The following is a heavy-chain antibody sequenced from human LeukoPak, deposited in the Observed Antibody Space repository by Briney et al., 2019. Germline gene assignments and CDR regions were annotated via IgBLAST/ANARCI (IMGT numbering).Heavy chain of an antibody. CDR2: ISGSGGST. D-gene: IGHD3-22*01. J-gene: IGHJ4*02. CDR3: ASVVVVNSFDY. V-gene: IGHV3-23*01. Sequence: GGSLRLSCAASGFTFSSYAMSWVRQAPGKGLEWVSAISGSGGSTYYADSVKGRFTISRDNSKNTLYLQMNSLRVEDTAVYYCASVVVVNSFDYWGQGTLVTVSS. CDR1: GFTFSSYA.